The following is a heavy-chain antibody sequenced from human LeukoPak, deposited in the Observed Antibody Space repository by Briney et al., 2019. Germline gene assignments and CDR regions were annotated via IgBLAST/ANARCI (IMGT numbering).Heavy chain of an antibody. J-gene: IGHJ4*02. CDR2: ISADGGST. Sequence: SGGSLRLSCVASGLNFDDSAMHWVRQAPGKGLVWVSLISADGGSTFSADSVKGRFSISRDNSKNSLYLQMKSLRSEDTAMYYCAKESGKFDYWGQGTLVAVST. CDR3: AKESGKFDY. V-gene: IGHV3-43*02. CDR1: GLNFDDSA.